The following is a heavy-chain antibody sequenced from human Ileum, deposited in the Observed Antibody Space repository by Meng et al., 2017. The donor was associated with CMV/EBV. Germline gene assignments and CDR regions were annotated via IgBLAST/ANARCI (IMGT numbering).Heavy chain of an antibody. Sequence: LRLSCAASGLTVSNYAWVRQAPGKGLEWVSTISVIGTTYYADSVKGRFTISRDNSKNTLDLQMNSLRVEDTAIYYCAKYLLPERWFDPWGQGTLVTVSS. D-gene: IGHD2-21*02. CDR3: AKYLLPERWFDP. CDR2: ISVIGTT. J-gene: IGHJ5*02. V-gene: IGHV3-23*01. CDR1: GLTVSNYA.